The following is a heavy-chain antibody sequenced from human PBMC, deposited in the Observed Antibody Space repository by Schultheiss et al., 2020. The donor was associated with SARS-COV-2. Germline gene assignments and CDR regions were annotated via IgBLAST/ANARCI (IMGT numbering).Heavy chain of an antibody. D-gene: IGHD1-20*01. Sequence: SETLSLTCTVSGGSISSGGYYWSWIRQPPGKGLEWIGSIYYSGSTYYNPSLKSRVTISVDTSKNQFSLKLSSVTAADTAVYYCARRGPGITGTKGDYYYYGMDVWGQGTTVTVSS. CDR2: IYYSGST. J-gene: IGHJ6*02. CDR1: GGSISSGGYY. CDR3: ARRGPGITGTKGDYYYYGMDV. V-gene: IGHV4-39*07.